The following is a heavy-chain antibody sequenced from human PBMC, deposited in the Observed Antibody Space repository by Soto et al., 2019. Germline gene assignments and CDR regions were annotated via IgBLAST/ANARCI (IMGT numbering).Heavy chain of an antibody. J-gene: IGHJ5*02. D-gene: IGHD3-3*01. CDR1: GGSISSSSYY. CDR2: IYYSGST. CDR3: ARQIYYDFWSGSINWFDP. V-gene: IGHV4-39*01. Sequence: SETLSLTCTVSGGSISSSSYYWGWIRQPPGKGLEWIGSIYYSGSTDYNPSLKSRVTISVDTSKNQFSLKLSSVTAADTAVYYCARQIYYDFWSGSINWFDPWGQGTLVTVSS.